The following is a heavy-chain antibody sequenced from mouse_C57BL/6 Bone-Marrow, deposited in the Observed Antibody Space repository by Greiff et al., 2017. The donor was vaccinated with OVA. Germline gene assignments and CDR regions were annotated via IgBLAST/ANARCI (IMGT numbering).Heavy chain of an antibody. J-gene: IGHJ4*01. CDR1: GFTFSSYG. Sequence: EVMLVESGGDLVKPGGSLKLSCAASGFTFSSYGLSWVRQTPDKRLEWVATISSGGSYTYYPDRVKGRFTISRDNAKNNLYLQMSSLKTKDTAVYYGASQLLYYYGNPAMDYWGQGTSVTVSS. CDR3: ASQLLYYYGNPAMDY. V-gene: IGHV5-6*01. D-gene: IGHD1-1*01. CDR2: ISSGGSYT.